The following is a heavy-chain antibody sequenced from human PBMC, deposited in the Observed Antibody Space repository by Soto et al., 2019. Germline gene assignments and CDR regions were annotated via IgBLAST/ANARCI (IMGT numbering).Heavy chain of an antibody. CDR1: GGSMSNFY. Sequence: SETLSLTCTVSGGSMSNFYWNWIRQPPGKGLEWIGYIYYSGSTNYNPSLKSRVTISVDTSKNQFSLKLSSVTAADTAVYYCARDVGEAGTSYYYYGMDVWGQGTTVTVSS. CDR2: IYYSGST. D-gene: IGHD3-10*01. CDR3: ARDVGEAGTSYYYYGMDV. V-gene: IGHV4-59*01. J-gene: IGHJ6*02.